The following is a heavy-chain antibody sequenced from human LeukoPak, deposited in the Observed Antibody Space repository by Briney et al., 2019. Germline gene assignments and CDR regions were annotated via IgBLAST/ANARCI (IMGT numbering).Heavy chain of an antibody. D-gene: IGHD6-6*01. V-gene: IGHV4-38-2*02. CDR3: ARDRYSSPSGIDY. CDR1: GYSISSGYY. Sequence: PSETLSLTCTVSGYSISSGYYWGWIRQPPGKGLEWIGSIYHSGSTYYNPSLKSRVTISVDTSKNQFSLKLSSVTAADTAVYYCARDRYSSPSGIDYWGQGTLVTVSS. CDR2: IYHSGST. J-gene: IGHJ4*02.